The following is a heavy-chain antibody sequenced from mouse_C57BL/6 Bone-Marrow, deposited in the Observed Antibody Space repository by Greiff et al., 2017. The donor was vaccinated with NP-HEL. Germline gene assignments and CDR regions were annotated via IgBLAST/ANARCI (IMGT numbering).Heavy chain of an antibody. J-gene: IGHJ1*03. D-gene: IGHD1-1*01. CDR3: ARPNYYYGKRPYWYFDV. CDR2: IDPSDSYT. Sequence: QVQLQQPGAELVMPGASVKLSCKASGYTFTSYWMHWVKQRPGQGLEWIGEIDPSDSYTNYNQKFKGKTTLTVDKSSSTAYMQLSSLTSEDSAVYYCARPNYYYGKRPYWYFDVWGTGTTLTVSS. CDR1: GYTFTSYW. V-gene: IGHV1-69*01.